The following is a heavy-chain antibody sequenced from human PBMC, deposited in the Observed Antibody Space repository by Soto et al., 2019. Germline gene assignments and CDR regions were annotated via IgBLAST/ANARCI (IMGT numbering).Heavy chain of an antibody. D-gene: IGHD2-2*01. J-gene: IGHJ4*02. CDR2: IRSKTNTYAT. Sequence: GGSLRLSCAASGFTFSDSSMHWVRQASGKGLEWVGRIRSKTNTYATTYGASVKGRFTISRDDSKNTAYLQMNSPKTEDTAVYYCTLRRHCTSTSCFDYWGQGTLVTVSS. V-gene: IGHV3-73*01. CDR3: TLRRHCTSTSCFDY. CDR1: GFTFSDSS.